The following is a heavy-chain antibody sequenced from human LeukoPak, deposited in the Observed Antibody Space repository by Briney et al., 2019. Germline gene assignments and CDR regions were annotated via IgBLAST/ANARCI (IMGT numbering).Heavy chain of an antibody. CDR1: GFTFSSYA. Sequence: GGSLRLSCAASGFTFSSYAMSWVRQAPGKGLEWVSAISGSGGSTYYADSVKGRFTISRDNSKNTLYLQMNSLRAEDTAVYYCAKDDYYDSSGHIAGWFDYWGQGTLVTVSS. V-gene: IGHV3-23*01. CDR3: AKDDYYDSSGHIAGWFDY. D-gene: IGHD3-22*01. CDR2: ISGSGGST. J-gene: IGHJ4*02.